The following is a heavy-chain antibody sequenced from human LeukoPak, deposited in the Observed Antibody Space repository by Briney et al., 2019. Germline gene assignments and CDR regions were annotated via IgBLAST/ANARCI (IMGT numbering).Heavy chain of an antibody. CDR1: GGSISSYY. D-gene: IGHD5-12*01. J-gene: IGHJ4*02. CDR3: ARSIVATIIDY. CDR2: IYYSGST. V-gene: IGHV4-59*01. Sequence: MTSETLSLTCTVSGGSISSYYWSWIRQPPGKGLERIGYIYYSGSTNYNPSLKSRVTISVDTSKNQFSLKLSSVTAADTAVYYCARSIVATIIDYWGQGTLVTVSS.